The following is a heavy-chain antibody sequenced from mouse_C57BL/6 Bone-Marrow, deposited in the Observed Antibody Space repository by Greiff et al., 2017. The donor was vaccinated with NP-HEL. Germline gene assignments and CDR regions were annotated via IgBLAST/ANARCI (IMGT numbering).Heavy chain of an antibody. J-gene: IGHJ1*03. D-gene: IGHD1-1*01. V-gene: IGHV1-81*01. CDR1: GYTFTSYG. CDR3: ARGRGLLRYGYFDV. Sequence: QVQLQQSGAELARPGASVKLSCKASGYTFTSYGISWVKQRTGQGLEWIGEIYPRSGNTYYNEKFKGKATLTADTSSSTAYMELRSLTSEDSAIYICARGRGLLRYGYFDVWGTGTTVTVSS. CDR2: IYPRSGNT.